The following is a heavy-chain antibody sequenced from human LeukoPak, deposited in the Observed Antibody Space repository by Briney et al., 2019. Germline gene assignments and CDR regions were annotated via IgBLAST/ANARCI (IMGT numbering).Heavy chain of an antibody. CDR2: VSRSGGLT. CDR1: GFTFSSSA. CDR3: AKERLMSVYCADSFYE. J-gene: IGHJ4*02. D-gene: IGHD3-3*01. Sequence: PGGSLRLSCAASGFTFSSSAMNWVRQAPGKGLEWVSGVSRSGGLTYYADSVKGRFTISRDNSNNTLVLQMNSLTVEDTAVYFCAKERLMSVYCADSFYEWGQVALVTVS. V-gene: IGHV3-23*01.